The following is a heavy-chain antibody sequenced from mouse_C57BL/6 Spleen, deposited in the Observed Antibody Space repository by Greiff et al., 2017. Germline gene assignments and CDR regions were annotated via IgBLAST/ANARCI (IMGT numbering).Heavy chain of an antibody. CDR1: GFTFSSYA. CDR3: ARAPRGNFDY. V-gene: IGHV5-4*03. J-gene: IGHJ2*01. Sequence: EVKLVESGGGLVKPGGSLKLSCAASGFTFSSYAMSWVRQTPEKRLEWVATISDGGSYTYYPDNVKGRFTISRDNAKNNLYMQMSHLKSEDTAMXYCARAPRGNFDYWGQGTTLTVSS. CDR2: ISDGGSYT.